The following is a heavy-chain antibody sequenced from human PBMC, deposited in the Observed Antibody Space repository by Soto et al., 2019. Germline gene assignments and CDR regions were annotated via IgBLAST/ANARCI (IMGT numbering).Heavy chain of an antibody. CDR2: IQWNDDK. V-gene: IGHV2-5*01. J-gene: IGHJ4*02. CDR3: VYTTLVWLSPYSFDY. Sequence: QITLKESGPTLVKPTQTLTLTCTFSGFSLTSGAVAVAWIRQPPGKALEWLALIQWNDDKRYRPSMTSRLTITKDTSKNQVVLTMSNMDPVDTATYYCVYTTLVWLSPYSFDYWGQGTLVTVSS. D-gene: IGHD3-3*01. CDR1: GFSLTSGAVA.